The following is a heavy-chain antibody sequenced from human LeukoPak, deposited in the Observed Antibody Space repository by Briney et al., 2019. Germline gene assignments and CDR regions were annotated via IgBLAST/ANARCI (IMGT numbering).Heavy chain of an antibody. V-gene: IGHV3-21*01. CDR2: ISSSSSYI. Sequence: GGSLRLSCAASGFTFSSYSMNWVRQAPGKGLEWVSSISSSSSYIYYADSVKGRFTISRDNAKNSLYLQMNSLRAEDTAVYYCARGGYDILTGPEYYFDYWGQGTLVTVSS. CDR3: ARGGYDILTGPEYYFDY. D-gene: IGHD3-9*01. J-gene: IGHJ4*02. CDR1: GFTFSSYS.